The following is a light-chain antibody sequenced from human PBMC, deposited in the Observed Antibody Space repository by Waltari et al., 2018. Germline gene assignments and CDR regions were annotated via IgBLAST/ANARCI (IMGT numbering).Light chain of an antibody. Sequence: SVYGSPGQSITISCTGTSSDIGVYNHVSWYKQHPGKAPKLMIYDVTNRPSGVSYRFSGSKSDYTASLTISVLQAEDVADYYCSSYTTSISYVFGTGTRVTVL. CDR1: SSDIGVYNH. CDR3: SSYTTSISYV. J-gene: IGLJ1*01. CDR2: DVT. V-gene: IGLV2-14*03.